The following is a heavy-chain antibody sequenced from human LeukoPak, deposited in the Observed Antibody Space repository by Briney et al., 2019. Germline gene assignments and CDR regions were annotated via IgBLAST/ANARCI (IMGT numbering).Heavy chain of an antibody. V-gene: IGHV1-18*01. Sequence: GASAKVSCKASGHTFTSYGISWVRQAPGQGLEWMGWISAYNGNTNYAQKLQGRVTMTTDTSTSTAYMELRSLRSDDTAVYYCARDGLAYCGADCYLDWFYPWVQGTLVTVSS. CDR1: GHTFTSYG. CDR3: ARDGLAYCGADCYLDWFYP. CDR2: ISAYNGNT. D-gene: IGHD2-21*02. J-gene: IGHJ5*02.